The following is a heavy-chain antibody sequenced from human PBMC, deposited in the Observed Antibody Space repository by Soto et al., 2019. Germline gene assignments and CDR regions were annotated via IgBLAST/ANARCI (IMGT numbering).Heavy chain of an antibody. V-gene: IGHV3-73*01. CDR2: IIGKANTYAT. CDR3: AKDRSGFCSGGICYYFDY. J-gene: IGHJ4*02. CDR1: GFSCSDTA. Sequence: GGYLKISCAAYGFSCSDTAILWVRHASGKGKEWVGLIIGKANTYATSFAASVKGRFTISRDDSKNTAYLQMNSLRAEDTAVYYCAKDRSGFCSGGICYYFDYWGQGTLVTVSS. D-gene: IGHD2-15*01.